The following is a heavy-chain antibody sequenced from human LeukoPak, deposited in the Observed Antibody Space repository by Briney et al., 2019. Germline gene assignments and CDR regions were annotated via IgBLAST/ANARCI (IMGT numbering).Heavy chain of an antibody. CDR1: GFTFSSYS. V-gene: IGHV3-21*01. J-gene: IGHJ6*03. CDR3: ARGYYGDFYYYYMDG. D-gene: IGHD4-17*01. CDR2: ISSSSSYI. Sequence: GGSLRLSCAASGFTFSSYSMNWVRQAPGKGLEWVSSISSSSSYIYYADSVKGRFTISRDNAKNSLYLQMNSLRAEDTAVYYCARGYYGDFYYYYMDGWGKGTTVTVSS.